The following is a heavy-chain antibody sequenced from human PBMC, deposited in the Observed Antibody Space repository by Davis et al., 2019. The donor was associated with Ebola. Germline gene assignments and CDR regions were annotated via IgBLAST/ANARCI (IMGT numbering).Heavy chain of an antibody. J-gene: IGHJ6*02. V-gene: IGHV1-18*01. CDR1: GYTFTSYG. D-gene: IGHD6-19*01. CDR3: ARGVGYSSGWYPYYYYYGMDV. CDR2: ISAYNGNT. Sequence: ASVKVSCKASGYTFTSYGISWVRQAPGQGLEWMGWISAYNGNTNYAQKLQGRVTMTTDTSTSTAYMELRSLRSEDTAVYYCARGVGYSSGWYPYYYYYGMDVWGQGTTVTVSS.